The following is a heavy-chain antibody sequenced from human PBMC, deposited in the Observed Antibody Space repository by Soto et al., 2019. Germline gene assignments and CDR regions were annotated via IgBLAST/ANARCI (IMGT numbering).Heavy chain of an antibody. D-gene: IGHD5-12*01. J-gene: IGHJ5*02. CDR3: ARELGYRAYVP. Sequence: QVQLQESGPGLVKPSETLSLTCTVSGGSLSSGSYYWSWIRQPPGKGLEWIGYIYYSGSTNYNPSLTSRAAISLDTSKNQFSLTLSSVTAADTAVDYYARELGYRAYVPWGQGTLVTVSS. CDR2: IYYSGST. CDR1: GGSLSSGSYY. V-gene: IGHV4-61*01.